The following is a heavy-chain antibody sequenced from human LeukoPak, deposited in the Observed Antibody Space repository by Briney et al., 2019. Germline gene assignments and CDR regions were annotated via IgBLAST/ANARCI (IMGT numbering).Heavy chain of an antibody. CDR3: ARGSRMVRGVSNYFDY. J-gene: IGHJ4*02. CDR2: IYTSGST. Sequence: PSETLSLTCTISGGSISSGSYYWSWIRQPAGKGLEWIGRIYTSGSTNYNPSLKSRVTISVDTSKNQFSLKLSSVTAADTAVYYCARGSRMVRGVSNYFDYWGQGTLVTVSS. CDR1: GGSISSGSYY. V-gene: IGHV4-61*02. D-gene: IGHD3-10*01.